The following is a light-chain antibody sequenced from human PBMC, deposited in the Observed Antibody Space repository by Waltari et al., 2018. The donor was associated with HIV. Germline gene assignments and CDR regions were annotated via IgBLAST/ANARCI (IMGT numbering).Light chain of an antibody. J-gene: IGKJ1*01. CDR2: WAS. CDR3: QQYFSTPWT. V-gene: IGKV4-1*01. Sequence: DIVMNQTPDSLIVSPGERASINCRSNQSLLYSPNNKNFLVWYQQKPGQPPKLLIYWASSRQSGVPARFSGSGSGTNFTLTISSLQPEDVATYFCQQYFSTPWTFGQGTKV. CDR1: QSLLYSPNNKNF.